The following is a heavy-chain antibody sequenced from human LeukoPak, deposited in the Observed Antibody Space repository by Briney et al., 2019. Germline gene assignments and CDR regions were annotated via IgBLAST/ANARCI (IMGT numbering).Heavy chain of an antibody. Sequence: GGSLRLSCAASGFTFSSYGMYWVRQAPGKGLEWVAFIRYDGSNKYYADSVKGRFTISRDNSKNTLYLQMNSLRAEDTAVYYCAKEEGGGYDLPDYWGQGTLVTVSS. CDR1: GFTFSSYG. CDR3: AKEEGGGYDLPDY. J-gene: IGHJ4*02. V-gene: IGHV3-30*02. CDR2: IRYDGSNK. D-gene: IGHD5-12*01.